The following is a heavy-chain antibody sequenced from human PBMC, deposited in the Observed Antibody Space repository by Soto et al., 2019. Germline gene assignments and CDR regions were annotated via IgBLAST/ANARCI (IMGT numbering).Heavy chain of an antibody. CDR3: ARGGYSSTWSNLLDRSGLDV. CDR1: GGTFSSYA. Sequence: ASVKVSCKTSGGTFSSYAISWVRQAPGQGLEWMGGIVPLFRTTNYAQKFQGRVTITADTSTYTVDMELSGLRSGDTAVYYCARGGYSSTWSNLLDRSGLDVWGQGTTVTVSS. J-gene: IGHJ6*02. V-gene: IGHV1-69*06. D-gene: IGHD6-13*01. CDR2: IVPLFRTT.